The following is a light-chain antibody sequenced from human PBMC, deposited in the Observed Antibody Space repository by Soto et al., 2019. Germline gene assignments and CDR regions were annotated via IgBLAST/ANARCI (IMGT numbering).Light chain of an antibody. J-gene: IGKJ1*01. CDR3: QLYNDYSRV. V-gene: IGKV1-5*03. Sequence: DIQMTQSPSTLSASIGDRVTITCRASQSVDSWLAWYQQQPGKAPKLLIYKASSLQTGVPSRFSGSGSGTELTLTISSLQPDDFATYYCQLYNDYSRVFGQGTKVEIK. CDR2: KAS. CDR1: QSVDSW.